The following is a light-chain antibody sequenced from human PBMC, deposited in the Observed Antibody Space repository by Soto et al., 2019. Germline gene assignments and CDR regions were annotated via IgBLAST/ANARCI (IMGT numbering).Light chain of an antibody. CDR1: QSVNFY. CDR2: DAS. V-gene: IGKV3-20*01. J-gene: IGKJ1*01. CDR3: QQYGDSPVT. Sequence: EIVLTQSPATLSLSPGERATLSCRASQSVNFYLAWYQQKPGQAPRLLISDASSRATDVPDRFSGSGSGTDFTLTISRLEPEDFAVYYCQQYGDSPVTFGQGTKVDI.